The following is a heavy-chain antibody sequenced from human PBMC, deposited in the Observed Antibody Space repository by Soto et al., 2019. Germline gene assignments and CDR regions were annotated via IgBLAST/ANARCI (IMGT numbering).Heavy chain of an antibody. D-gene: IGHD3-16*02. J-gene: IGHJ4*02. CDR3: ARLRGDRYGKLDY. Sequence: GGSLRLSCAASGFTFSTSGMHWVRQAPGKGLEWVAVIWYDGSKKDYTDSVKDRFTISRDNSRNTLYLQMNGLRAEDTAVYYCARLRGDRYGKLDYWGQGTLVTVSS. V-gene: IGHV3-33*01. CDR1: GFTFSTSG. CDR2: IWYDGSKK.